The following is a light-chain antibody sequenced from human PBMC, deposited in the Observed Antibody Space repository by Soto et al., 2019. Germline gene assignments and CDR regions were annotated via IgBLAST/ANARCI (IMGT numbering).Light chain of an antibody. CDR1: QRFTSNY. V-gene: IGKV3-20*01. Sequence: EIVLTQSPGTLSVSPGERAALSCKARQRFTSNYLAWYQQRPGQAHRLLIYAANRRATGTPDRLTGSGSGTDFNLTISSLEPEDSALYYCQQYAGAPWTFGQGTRVEIK. J-gene: IGKJ1*01. CDR2: AAN. CDR3: QQYAGAPWT.